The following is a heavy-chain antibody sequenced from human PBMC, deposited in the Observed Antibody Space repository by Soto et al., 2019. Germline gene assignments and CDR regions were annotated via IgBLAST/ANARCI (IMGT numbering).Heavy chain of an antibody. D-gene: IGHD3-3*01. V-gene: IGHV1-18*01. CDR2: ISAYNGNT. CDR3: ARDGPTIFGVVIVDY. CDR1: GYTFTSYG. J-gene: IGHJ4*02. Sequence: GASVKVSCKASGYTFTSYGISCVRQAPGQGLEWMGWISAYNGNTNYAQKLQGRVTMTTDTSTSTAYMELRSLRSDDTAVYYCARDGPTIFGVVIVDYWGQGTLVTVSS.